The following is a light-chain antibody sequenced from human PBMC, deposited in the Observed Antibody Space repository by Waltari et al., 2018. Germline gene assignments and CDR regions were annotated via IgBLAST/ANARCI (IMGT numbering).Light chain of an antibody. CDR1: QSLTNW. Sequence: DIQMTQSPSTLSASVGDKVPITCRSSQSLTNWLAWYQQKPGKAPTLLIYEASTLESGVPSRFSGSGSGAEFTLTISSLQPDDFATYYCQMYTTYSQTFGGGTKVEMK. CDR3: QMYTTYSQT. J-gene: IGKJ4*01. V-gene: IGKV1-5*03. CDR2: EAS.